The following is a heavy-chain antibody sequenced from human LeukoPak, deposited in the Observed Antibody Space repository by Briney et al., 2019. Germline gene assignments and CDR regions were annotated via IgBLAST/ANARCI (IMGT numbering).Heavy chain of an antibody. Sequence: GGFLRLSCAASGFTVSSNYMSWVRQAPGKGLEWVSVIYSGGSTYYADSVKGRFTISRDNAKHSLYLQMNSLRAEDTAVYYCATRSGWTFDYWGQGTLVTVSS. CDR2: IYSGGST. V-gene: IGHV3-66*01. CDR3: ATRSGWTFDY. D-gene: IGHD2-15*01. J-gene: IGHJ4*02. CDR1: GFTVSSNY.